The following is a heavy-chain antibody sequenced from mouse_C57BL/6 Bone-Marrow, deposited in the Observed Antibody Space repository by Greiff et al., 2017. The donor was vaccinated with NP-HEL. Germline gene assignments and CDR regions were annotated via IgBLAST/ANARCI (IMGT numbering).Heavy chain of an antibody. J-gene: IGHJ4*01. Sequence: QVQLKESGAELVRPGSSVKLSCKASGYTFTSYWMHWVKQRPIQGLEWIGNIDPSDSETHYNQKFKDKATLTVDKSSSTAYMQLSSLTSEDSAVYYCARMGYDYDGAMDYWGQGTSVTVSS. CDR1: GYTFTSYW. D-gene: IGHD2-4*01. CDR2: IDPSDSET. V-gene: IGHV1-52*01. CDR3: ARMGYDYDGAMDY.